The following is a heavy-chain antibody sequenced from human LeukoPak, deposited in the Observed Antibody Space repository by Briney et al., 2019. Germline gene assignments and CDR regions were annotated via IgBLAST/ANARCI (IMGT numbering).Heavy chain of an antibody. Sequence: GGSLRLSCEASGFIFSDYVMIWVRQAPGKGLEWVSGITASGDNTYYSDSVKGRFTMSRDNSKNTLYLQMNSLRAEDTAVYYCASSAFYYYMDVWGKGTTVTISS. CDR3: ASSAFYYYMDV. CDR2: ITASGDNT. CDR1: GFIFSDYV. V-gene: IGHV3-23*01. J-gene: IGHJ6*03. D-gene: IGHD6-25*01.